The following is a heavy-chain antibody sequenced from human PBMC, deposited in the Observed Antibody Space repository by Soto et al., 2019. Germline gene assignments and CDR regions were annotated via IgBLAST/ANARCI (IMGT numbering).Heavy chain of an antibody. Sequence: GGSLRLSCAASGFTFSSYAMSWVRQAPGKGLEWASAISGSGGSTYYADSVKGRFTISRDNSKNTLYLQMSSLRAEDTAVYYCAKAPKGYCSSTSCYPHYGMDVWGQGTTVTVSS. CDR2: ISGSGGST. D-gene: IGHD2-2*01. V-gene: IGHV3-23*01. J-gene: IGHJ6*02. CDR3: AKAPKGYCSSTSCYPHYGMDV. CDR1: GFTFSSYA.